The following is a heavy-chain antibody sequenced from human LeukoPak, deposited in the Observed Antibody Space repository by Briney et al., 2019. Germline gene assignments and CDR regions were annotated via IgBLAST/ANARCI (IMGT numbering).Heavy chain of an antibody. J-gene: IGHJ4*02. Sequence: GSLRLSCAASGFTFSNHGMNWVRQAPGKGLEWVSGISPSGDITYYADSVKGRFTVSRDNFKNTLYLQMNSLRTEDTAVYFCAKAPVTSCRGAYCYPFDSWGQGTLVTVSS. CDR1: GFTFSNHG. D-gene: IGHD2-21*01. CDR2: ISPSGDIT. CDR3: AKAPVTSCRGAYCYPFDS. V-gene: IGHV3-23*01.